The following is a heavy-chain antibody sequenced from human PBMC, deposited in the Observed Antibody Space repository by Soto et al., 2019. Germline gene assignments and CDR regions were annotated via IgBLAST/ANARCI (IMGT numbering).Heavy chain of an antibody. CDR1: GFVFSNYA. V-gene: IGHV3-23*01. J-gene: IGHJ4*02. CDR2: IYAASGSK. CDR3: AKDLIRGDGYEEPDY. D-gene: IGHD3-10*01. Sequence: PVGSLRLSCAASGFVFSNYAMFWFRQAPGRGLEWVSTIYAASGSKYYAGSVKGRFTVSRDNSRDTLFPQMDSLRVEDTAIYFCAKDLIRGDGYEEPDYCGQGTLVTVSS.